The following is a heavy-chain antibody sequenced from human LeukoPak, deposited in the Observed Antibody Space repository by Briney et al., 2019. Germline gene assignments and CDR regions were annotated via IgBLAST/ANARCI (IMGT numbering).Heavy chain of an antibody. D-gene: IGHD3-22*01. J-gene: IGHJ4*02. CDR1: GYTFTSYD. CDR3: ARKRKYYYDSSGWSDY. CDR2: MNPNSGNT. Sequence: GASVTVSCKASGYTFTSYDINWVRQATGQGLEWMGWMNPNSGNTGYAQKFQGRVTMTRNTSISTAYMELSSLRSEDTAVYYCARKRKYYYDSSGWSDYWGQGTLVTVSS. V-gene: IGHV1-8*01.